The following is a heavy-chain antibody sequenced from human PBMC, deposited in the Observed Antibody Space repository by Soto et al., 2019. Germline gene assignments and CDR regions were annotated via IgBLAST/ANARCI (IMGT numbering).Heavy chain of an antibody. Sequence: PGGSLRLSCAASGFTFRSYNMNWVRQAPGKGLEWVSYISSSSSTIYYADSVKGRFTISRDNAKNSLYLQMNSLRAEDTAVFYCGRWERGRLFAFNIWGQGKRVTFSS. V-gene: IGHV3-48*01. D-gene: IGHD3-22*01. CDR3: GRWERGRLFAFNI. CDR1: GFTFRSYN. CDR2: ISSSSSTI. J-gene: IGHJ3*02.